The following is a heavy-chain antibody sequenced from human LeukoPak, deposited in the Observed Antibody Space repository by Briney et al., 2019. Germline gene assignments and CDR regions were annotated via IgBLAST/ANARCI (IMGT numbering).Heavy chain of an antibody. CDR2: IIPIFGTA. CDR1: GGTFSSYA. J-gene: IGHJ4*02. D-gene: IGHD2-2*01. Sequence: SVKVSCKASGGTFSSYAISWVRQAPGQGLEWMGGIIPIFGTANYAQKFQGRVTITADESTSTAYMELSSLRSEDTAVYYCARDRVVVPAAMRAAYFDYWGQGTLVTVSS. CDR3: ARDRVVVPAAMRAAYFDY. V-gene: IGHV1-69*13.